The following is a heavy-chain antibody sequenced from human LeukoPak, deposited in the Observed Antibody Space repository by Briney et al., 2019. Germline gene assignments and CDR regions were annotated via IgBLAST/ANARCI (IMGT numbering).Heavy chain of an antibody. J-gene: IGHJ5*02. CDR1: GYSFTSHG. D-gene: IGHD6-13*01. Sequence: VASVKVSCKASGYSFTSHGISWVRQAPGQGLEWMGWISAYNGNTNYAQKLQGRVIMTIDTLTSTAHMELRSLRSDDTAVYYCARFNNGVAAAGEYNWFDPWGQGTLVTVSS. V-gene: IGHV1-18*01. CDR3: ARFNNGVAAAGEYNWFDP. CDR2: ISAYNGNT.